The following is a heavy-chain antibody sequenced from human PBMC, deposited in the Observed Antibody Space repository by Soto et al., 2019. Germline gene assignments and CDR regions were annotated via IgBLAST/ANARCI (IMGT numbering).Heavy chain of an antibody. CDR1: FVSIDNFF. D-gene: IGHD3-16*01. J-gene: IGHJ5*02. Sequence: PSETMSLTCTVFFVSIDNFFWSFVLHSLGNGLYFMGYVSQGGTTAYMSEGETTSYNPSLESRATISLDLPKNQFSLKLTSVTAADTAVYYCARDRGGIKVSSKPLGEWFDPWGQGTLVTVSS. V-gene: IGHV4-59*01. CDR2: VSQGGTT. CDR3: ARDRGGIKVSSKPLGEWFDP.